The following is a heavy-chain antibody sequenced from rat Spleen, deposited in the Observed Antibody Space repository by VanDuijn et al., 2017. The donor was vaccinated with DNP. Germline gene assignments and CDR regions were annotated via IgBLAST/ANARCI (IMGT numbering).Heavy chain of an antibody. Sequence: QVQLRESGPGLVQPSQTLSLTCTVSGLSLTSYHVSWVRQPPGKSLVWMGTIWAGGNTDYNAAVQSRLRISRDTSKSQVFLKMNSLQTEDTAIYFCTRGYALWGQGIMVTVSS. CDR3: TRGYAL. CDR1: GLSLTSYH. D-gene: IGHD2-1*01. CDR2: IWAGGNT. J-gene: IGHJ2*01. V-gene: IGHV2-15*01.